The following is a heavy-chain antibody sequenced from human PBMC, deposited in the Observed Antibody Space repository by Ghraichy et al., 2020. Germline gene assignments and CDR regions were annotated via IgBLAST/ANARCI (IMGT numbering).Heavy chain of an antibody. D-gene: IGHD3-10*01. CDR2: ISAGGGGSK. V-gene: IGHV3-23*01. Sequence: GGSLRLSCAASGFTFSSYAMTWVRQAPGKGLEWVSSISAGGGGSKYYAASVKGRFTISRDNSKNTLYLQMNSLRVEDTAVYYCAPRGGSYYADDYRGQGTLVIVSS. CDR3: APRGGSYYADDY. J-gene: IGHJ4*02. CDR1: GFTFSSYA.